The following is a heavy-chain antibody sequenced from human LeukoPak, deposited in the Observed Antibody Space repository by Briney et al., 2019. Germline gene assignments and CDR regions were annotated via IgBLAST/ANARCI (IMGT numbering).Heavy chain of an antibody. Sequence: SVKVSCKASGYNFTSYDINWVRQAPGQGLEWMGRIIPILGIANYAQKFQGRVTITADKSTSTAYMELSSLRSEDTAVYYCARGGEWELCCWGQGTLVTVSS. D-gene: IGHD1-26*01. CDR3: ARGGEWELCC. CDR1: GYNFTSYD. CDR2: IIPILGIA. J-gene: IGHJ4*02. V-gene: IGHV1-69*04.